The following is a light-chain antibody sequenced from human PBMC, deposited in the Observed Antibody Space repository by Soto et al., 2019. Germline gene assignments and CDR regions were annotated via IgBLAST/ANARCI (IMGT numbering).Light chain of an antibody. CDR3: AAWDDSLGGVV. CDR2: RNN. J-gene: IGLJ2*01. CDR1: SSNIGSNY. V-gene: IGLV1-47*01. Sequence: QSVLTQPPSASGTPGQRVTISCSGSSSNIGSNYVYWYQQLPGTAPKLLIYRNNQRPSGVPDRFCGSKSGTSASLAISGLRSEDEADYYCAAWDDSLGGVVFGGGTKLTFL.